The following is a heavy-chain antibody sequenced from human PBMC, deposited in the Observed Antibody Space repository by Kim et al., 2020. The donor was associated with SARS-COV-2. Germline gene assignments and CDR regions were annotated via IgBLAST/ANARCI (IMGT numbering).Heavy chain of an antibody. J-gene: IGHJ3*02. V-gene: IGHV3-23*01. D-gene: IGHD4-17*01. Sequence: GGSLRLSCAASGFTFSNYAMSWVRQAPGKGLEWVSAISGSGGSTYYADSVKGRFTISRDNSKNTLYLQMNSLRAEDTAVYYCAKARLYGVFAFDIWGQGTMVTVSS. CDR1: GFTFSNYA. CDR2: ISGSGGST. CDR3: AKARLYGVFAFDI.